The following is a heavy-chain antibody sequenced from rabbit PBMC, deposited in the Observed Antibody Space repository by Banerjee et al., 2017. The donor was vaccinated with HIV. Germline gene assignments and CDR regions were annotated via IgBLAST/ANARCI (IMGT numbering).Heavy chain of an antibody. D-gene: IGHD4-2*01. CDR1: GFDFRSYY. Sequence: QLKESGGGLVQPGGSLTLSCKASGFDFRSYYMNWVRQAPGKGLEWIGYIDPVFGTTHYASWVNGRFTISSHNAQNTLYLRLNSLTVADTATYFCARLGLIVGGIGNLWGPGTLVTVS. CDR3: ARLGLIVGGIGNL. CDR2: IDPVFGTT. J-gene: IGHJ4*01. V-gene: IGHV1S7*01.